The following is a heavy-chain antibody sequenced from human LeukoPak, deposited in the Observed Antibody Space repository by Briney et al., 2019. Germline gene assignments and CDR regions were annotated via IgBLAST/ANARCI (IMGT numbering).Heavy chain of an antibody. CDR2: ISSSSHYI. CDR3: ASLPPGVRGVINWFDP. CDR1: GFTFSRYS. D-gene: IGHD3-10*01. Sequence: GGSLRLSCAASGFTFSRYSMNWVRQAPGKGLEWVSSISSSSHYIYYADSLQGRFTISRDNAKNSLYLQMNSLRAEDTAVYYCASLPPGVRGVINWFDPWGQGTLVTVSS. V-gene: IGHV3-21*01. J-gene: IGHJ5*02.